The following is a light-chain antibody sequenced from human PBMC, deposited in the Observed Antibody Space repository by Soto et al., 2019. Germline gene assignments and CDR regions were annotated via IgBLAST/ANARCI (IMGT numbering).Light chain of an antibody. CDR2: AAS. V-gene: IGKV1-39*01. CDR3: QQNYNRRTWT. Sequence: DILLTQSPPSLSVSVGETITLTCRASQSVSTYLDWYQVTPGKAPKVLIYAASTLQDGVPSRFCGSGSCTEYSLTINSLKTEDFSNYYCQQNYNRRTWTFGQGTKVDIK. J-gene: IGKJ1*01. CDR1: QSVSTY.